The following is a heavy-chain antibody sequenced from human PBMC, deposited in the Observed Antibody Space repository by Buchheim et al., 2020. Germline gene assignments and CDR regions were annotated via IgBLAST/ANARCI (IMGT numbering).Heavy chain of an antibody. CDR3: ARDSYYYDSSGYYPVDY. Sequence: QVPLVESGGGVVQPGRSLRLSCAASGFTFSSYAMHWVRQAPGKGLEWVAVISSDGSNKYYADSVKGRFTISRDNSKNTLYRQMNSLRAEDTAVYYCARDSYYYDSSGYYPVDYWGQGTL. V-gene: IGHV3-30-3*01. D-gene: IGHD3-22*01. CDR1: GFTFSSYA. J-gene: IGHJ4*02. CDR2: ISSDGSNK.